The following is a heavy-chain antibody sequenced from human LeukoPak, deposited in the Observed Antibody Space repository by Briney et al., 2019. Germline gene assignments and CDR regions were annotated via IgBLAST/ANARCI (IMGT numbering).Heavy chain of an antibody. CDR3: DRAVAGGWFDP. CDR2: IYYSGST. Sequence: SETLSLTCTVSGGSISSSSYCWGWIRQPPGKGLEWIGSIYYSGSTYYNPSLKSRVTISVDTSKNQFSLKLSSVTAADTAVYYCDRAVAGGWFDPWGQGTLVTVSS. J-gene: IGHJ5*02. V-gene: IGHV4-39*07. D-gene: IGHD6-19*01. CDR1: GGSISSSSYC.